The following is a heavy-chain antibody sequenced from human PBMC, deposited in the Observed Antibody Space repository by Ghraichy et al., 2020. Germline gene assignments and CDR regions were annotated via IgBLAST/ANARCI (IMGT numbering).Heavy chain of an antibody. V-gene: IGHV3-23*01. D-gene: IGHD1-26*01. CDR3: AKGTQWVLLLVWGFFGPGDVDY. Sequence: GALRLSCAASGFTFSSYAMSWVRQAPGKGLEWVSAISGSGGSTYYADSVKGRFTIPRDNSKNTLYLQMNSLRAEDTAVYYCAKGTQWVLLLVWGFFGPGDVDYLGQGTLVTVSS. CDR2: ISGSGGST. CDR1: GFTFSSYA. J-gene: IGHJ4*02.